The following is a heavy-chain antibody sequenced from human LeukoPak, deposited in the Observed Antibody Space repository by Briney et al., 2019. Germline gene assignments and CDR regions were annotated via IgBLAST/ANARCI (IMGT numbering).Heavy chain of an antibody. Sequence: GGSLRLSCAASGFTFSNYAMSWVRQASGKGLEWFSAITDSGGDTYHADSVKGRFTISRDNSMNTLYLQMSSLRAEDTAVYFCAKGSSGSRPYYFDYWGQGVLVTVSS. CDR3: AKGSSGSRPYYFDY. CDR2: ITDSGGDT. D-gene: IGHD6-13*01. V-gene: IGHV3-23*01. J-gene: IGHJ4*02. CDR1: GFTFSNYA.